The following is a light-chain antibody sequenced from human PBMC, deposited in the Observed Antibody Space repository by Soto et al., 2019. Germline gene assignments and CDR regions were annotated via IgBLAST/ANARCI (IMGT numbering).Light chain of an antibody. Sequence: DIQMAQSPSTLSASVGDTVAVTCRASQSVSCCVAGYQQEPGEAPKLLIYDASALPRGVASRFSGSGSGTKFTLTIASLQPDDFATYYCQQYETFSGTFGPGTKVDIK. CDR1: QSVSCC. CDR3: QQYETFSGT. J-gene: IGKJ1*01. CDR2: DAS. V-gene: IGKV1-5*01.